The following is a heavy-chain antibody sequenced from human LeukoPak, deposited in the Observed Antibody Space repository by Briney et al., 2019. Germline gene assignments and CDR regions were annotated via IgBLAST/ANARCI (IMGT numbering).Heavy chain of an antibody. Sequence: SQTLSLTCAISGDSVSSNSAAWHWIRQSPSRGLEWLGRTYYRSKWYNDYAVSVKSRITINPDTSKNQFSLQLNSVTPEDTAVYYCARRLSGRGYSYGYDYYGMDVWGQGTTVTVSS. J-gene: IGHJ6*02. D-gene: IGHD5-18*01. CDR3: ARRLSGRGYSYGYDYYGMDV. CDR2: TYYRSKWYN. V-gene: IGHV6-1*01. CDR1: GDSVSSNSAA.